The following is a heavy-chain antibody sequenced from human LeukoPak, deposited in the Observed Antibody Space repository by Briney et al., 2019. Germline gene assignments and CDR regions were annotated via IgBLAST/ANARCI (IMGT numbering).Heavy chain of an antibody. J-gene: IGHJ6*03. V-gene: IGHV3-23*01. D-gene: IGHD3-22*01. CDR3: AKETGLLLRTGYYYYMDV. Sequence: GGTLRLSCAASGFTFSSYGMSWVRQAPGKGLEWVSAISGSGGSTYYADSVKGRFTISRDNSKNTLYLQMNSLRAEDTAVYYCAKETGLLLRTGYYYYMDVWGKGTTVTISS. CDR2: ISGSGGST. CDR1: GFTFSSYG.